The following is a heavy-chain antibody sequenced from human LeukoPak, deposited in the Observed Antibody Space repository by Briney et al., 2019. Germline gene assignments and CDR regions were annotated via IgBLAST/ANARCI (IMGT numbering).Heavy chain of an antibody. D-gene: IGHD6-19*01. Sequence: SETLSLTCAVYGGSFSGYYWSWIRQPPGKGLEWIGEINHGGSTNYNPSLKSRVTISVDTSKNQFSLKLSSVTAADTAVYYCARERRRTVAVAGRPSYFDLWGRGTLVTVPS. J-gene: IGHJ2*01. V-gene: IGHV4-34*01. CDR1: GGSFSGYY. CDR3: ARERRRTVAVAGRPSYFDL. CDR2: INHGGST.